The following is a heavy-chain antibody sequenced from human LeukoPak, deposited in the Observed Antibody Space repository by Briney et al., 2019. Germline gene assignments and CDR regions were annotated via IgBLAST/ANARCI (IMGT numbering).Heavy chain of an antibody. CDR1: GYTFTGYY. CDR2: INPNSGGT. Sequence: GASVKVSCKASGYTFTGYYMHWVRQAPGQGLEWMGWINPNSGGTNYAQKFQGRVTMTRDTSISTAYMELGRLRSDDTAVYYCARDGDYRDGYNLPLFDYWGQGTLVTVSS. V-gene: IGHV1-2*02. CDR3: ARDGDYRDGYNLPLFDY. J-gene: IGHJ4*02. D-gene: IGHD5-24*01.